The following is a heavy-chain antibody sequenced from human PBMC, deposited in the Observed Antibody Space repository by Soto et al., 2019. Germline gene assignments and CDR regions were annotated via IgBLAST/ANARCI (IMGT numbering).Heavy chain of an antibody. D-gene: IGHD3-16*01. CDR1: GVSISENH. V-gene: IGHV4-59*01. J-gene: IGHJ4*01. Sequence: QVRLQESGPGLVKPSQTLSLTCDVSGVSISENHWSWIRQAPGKGLEWVGYVTFSGSTTYNPSLAPRLNIAFAMSTSQVYLPLTSVTAADTAVYYCARFGAAAAPDDYWGRGVLVTVSS. CDR2: VTFSGST. CDR3: ARFGAAAAPDDY.